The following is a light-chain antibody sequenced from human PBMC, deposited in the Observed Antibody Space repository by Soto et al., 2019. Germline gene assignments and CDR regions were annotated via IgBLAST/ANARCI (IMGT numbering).Light chain of an antibody. J-gene: IGKJ4*01. CDR3: QQYGSSPVLT. V-gene: IGKV3-20*01. Sequence: EIVLTQSPGTLSLSPGERATLSCRASQSVSSSYLAWYQQKPGQAPRLLIYGASSRATGIPDGFSGSGSGTDFTLTISRLEPEDFAVYYCQQYGSSPVLTFGGGTKVDIK. CDR2: GAS. CDR1: QSVSSSY.